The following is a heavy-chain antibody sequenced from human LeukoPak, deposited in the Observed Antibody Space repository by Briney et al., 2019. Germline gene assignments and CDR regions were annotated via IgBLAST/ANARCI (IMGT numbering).Heavy chain of an antibody. V-gene: IGHV4-31*03. J-gene: IGHJ4*02. D-gene: IGHD3-16*02. Sequence: SQTLSLTCTVSGGSVSSGGYYWSWIRQHPGKGLEWIGYIYYSGSTYYNPSLKSRVTISVDTSKNQFSLKLSSVTAADTAVYYCARDRDYDYIWGTCRVFDYWGQGTLVTVSS. CDR2: IYYSGST. CDR1: GGSVSSGGYY. CDR3: ARDRDYDYIWGTCRVFDY.